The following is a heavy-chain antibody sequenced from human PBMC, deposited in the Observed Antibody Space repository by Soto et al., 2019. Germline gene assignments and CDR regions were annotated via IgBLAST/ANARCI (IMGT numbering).Heavy chain of an antibody. CDR3: VRTHCIRASCYNYFDY. J-gene: IGHJ4*02. V-gene: IGHV3-9*01. Sequence: GGSLRLSCVASGFTFEDFSMHWVRQLPGKGLEWVSGISNNGRFIGYADSVKGRFTISRDNAKNSLYLQMSSLRVEDTAVYYCVRTHCIRASCYNYFDYSGQGTLVTLPS. CDR1: GFTFEDFS. D-gene: IGHD3-10*01. CDR2: ISNNGRFI.